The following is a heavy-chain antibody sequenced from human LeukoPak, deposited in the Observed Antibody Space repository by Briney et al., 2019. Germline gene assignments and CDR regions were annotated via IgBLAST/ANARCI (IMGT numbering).Heavy chain of an antibody. Sequence: GGSLRLSCAASGFTFSSYAMSWVRQAPGKGLEWVSAISGSGGSTYYADSVKGRFTISRDNAKNSLYLQMNSLGAEDTAVYYCARDSYDFWSGYSKGYNWGNGTTVTVSS. CDR1: GFTFSSYA. CDR2: ISGSGGST. V-gene: IGHV3-23*01. CDR3: ARDSYDFWSGYSKGYN. J-gene: IGHJ6*04. D-gene: IGHD3-3*01.